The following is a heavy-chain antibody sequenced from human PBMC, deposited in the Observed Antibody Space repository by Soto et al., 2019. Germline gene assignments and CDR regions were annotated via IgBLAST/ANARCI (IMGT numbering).Heavy chain of an antibody. CDR2: ISGSGGST. V-gene: IGHV3-23*01. J-gene: IGHJ4*02. D-gene: IGHD3-10*01. CDR1: GFTFSSYA. Sequence: QPGGSLRLSCAASGFTFSSYAMSWVRQAPGKGLEWVSAISGSGGSTYYADSVKGRFTISRDNSKNTLYLQMNSLRAEDTAVYYCDFLWFGGLFLTPAFDYWGQGTLVTVSS. CDR3: DFLWFGGLFLTPAFDY.